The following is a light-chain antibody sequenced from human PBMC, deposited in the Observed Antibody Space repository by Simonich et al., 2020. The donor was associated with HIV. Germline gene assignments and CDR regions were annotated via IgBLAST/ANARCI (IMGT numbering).Light chain of an antibody. CDR2: APS. Sequence: DIQLTQSPSTLSASVGDRVTITCRASPSNSSWLAWYQQKPGQAPTLLIYAPSSLQSGVPSRFSGSGSGTDFTLTISSLQPEDVATYYCLQDYTTSWTFGQGTKVEIK. CDR3: LQDYTTSWT. V-gene: IGKV1-5*01. J-gene: IGKJ1*01. CDR1: PSNSSW.